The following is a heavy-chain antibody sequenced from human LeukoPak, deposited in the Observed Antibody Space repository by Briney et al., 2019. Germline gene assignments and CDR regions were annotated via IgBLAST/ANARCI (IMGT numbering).Heavy chain of an antibody. CDR3: ARDTYGVLDY. J-gene: IGHJ4*02. Sequence: GGSLRLSGAASGFTFGSYWMHWVRQVPGKGLGWVSRINSDGSSTSYADSVKGRFTISRDNAKNTLYLQMNSLRAEDTAVYYCARDTYGVLDYWGQGTLVTVSS. CDR2: INSDGSST. CDR1: GFTFGSYW. D-gene: IGHD1-1*01. V-gene: IGHV3-74*01.